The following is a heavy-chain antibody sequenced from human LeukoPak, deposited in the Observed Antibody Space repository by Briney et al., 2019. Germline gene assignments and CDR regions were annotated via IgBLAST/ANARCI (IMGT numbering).Heavy chain of an antibody. CDR1: GGSISSSSYY. D-gene: IGHD3-3*01. CDR3: ARLDPLITIFGGTGGPNFDY. CDR2: IYYSGST. V-gene: IGHV4-39*01. Sequence: SETLSLTCTVSGGSISSSSYYWGWIRQPPGKGLEWIGSIYYSGSTYYNPSLKSRVTISVDTSKNQFSLKLSSVTAADTAVYYCARLDPLITIFGGTGGPNFDYWGQGTLVTVSS. J-gene: IGHJ4*02.